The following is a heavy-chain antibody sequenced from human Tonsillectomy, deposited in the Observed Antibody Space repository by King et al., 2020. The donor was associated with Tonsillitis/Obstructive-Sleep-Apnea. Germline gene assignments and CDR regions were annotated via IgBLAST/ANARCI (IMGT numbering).Heavy chain of an antibody. V-gene: IGHV3-64D*06. Sequence: VQLVESGGGLVQPGGSLRLSCSSSGFTFSSFAMHWVAPAPGKGFEYVSAIMSNGGSTYYVDSVKGRFTISKDNSKNTLYLQMNWLRAEDTAVYYCVKDRGGWYKDFEYWGQGTLVTVSS. CDR3: VKDRGGWYKDFEY. CDR1: GFTFSSFA. D-gene: IGHD6-19*01. J-gene: IGHJ4*02. CDR2: IMSNGGST.